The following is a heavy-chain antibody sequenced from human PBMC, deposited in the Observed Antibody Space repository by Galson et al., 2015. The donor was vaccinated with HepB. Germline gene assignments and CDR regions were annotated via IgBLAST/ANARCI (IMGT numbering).Heavy chain of an antibody. CDR3: ARDGAGYSYGYPFDY. Sequence: VKVSCKASGGTFSSYAISWVRQAPGQGLEWMGGIIPIFGTANYAQKFQGRVTIAADESTSTAYMELSSLRSEDTAVYYCARDGAGYSYGYPFDYWGRGTLVTVSS. D-gene: IGHD5-18*01. CDR1: GGTFSSYA. J-gene: IGHJ4*02. V-gene: IGHV1-69*13. CDR2: IIPIFGTA.